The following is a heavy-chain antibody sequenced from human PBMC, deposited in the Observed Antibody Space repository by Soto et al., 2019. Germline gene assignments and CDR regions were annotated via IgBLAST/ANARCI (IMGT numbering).Heavy chain of an antibody. Sequence: GGSLRLSCAASGCTFSSYDMHWVRQVTGKGLEWVSGIGRTGDTYYADSVKGRFTISRENAKSSLYLQMNCPRAEDTAVYYCTRAPNWNFDYWGQGALVTVSS. CDR3: TRAPNWNFDY. J-gene: IGHJ4*02. D-gene: IGHD1-1*01. V-gene: IGHV3-13*04. CDR1: GCTFSSYD. CDR2: IGRTGDT.